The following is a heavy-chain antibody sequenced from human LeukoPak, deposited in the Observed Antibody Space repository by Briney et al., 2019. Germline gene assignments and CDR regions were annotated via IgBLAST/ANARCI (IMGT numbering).Heavy chain of an antibody. J-gene: IGHJ4*02. D-gene: IGHD6-13*01. CDR3: ARGVPRYCRSPGRAAAGICGVF. V-gene: IGHV1-58*02. CDR1: GFTFSNSA. CDR2: IVVGSGKT. Sequence: ASVKVSCKASGFTFSNSAMQWVRQARGQRLEWIGWIVVGSGKTNYAQNFQERVTITRGMSTRTAYMELSSLRSEDTAMYYCARGVPRYCRSPGRAAAGICGVFWGQGTLVTVSS.